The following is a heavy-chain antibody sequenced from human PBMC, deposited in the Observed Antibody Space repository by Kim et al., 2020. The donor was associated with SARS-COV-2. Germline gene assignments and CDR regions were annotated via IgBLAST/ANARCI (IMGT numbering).Heavy chain of an antibody. CDR3: AREGVWSMDV. Sequence: STNDNPSLKSRVTISVDKSKTQFSLKLSAVTAADTAVYYCAREGVWSMDVWGQGTTVTVSS. J-gene: IGHJ6*02. D-gene: IGHD2-8*01. V-gene: IGHV4-4*02. CDR2: ST.